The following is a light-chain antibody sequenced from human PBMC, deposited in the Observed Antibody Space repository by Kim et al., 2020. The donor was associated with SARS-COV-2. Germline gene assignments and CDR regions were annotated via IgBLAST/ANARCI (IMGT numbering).Light chain of an antibody. CDR2: EAS. V-gene: IGKV3-11*01. CDR1: QSVASY. CDR3: QQRYTRPGYT. Sequence: EIVLTQSPATLSLSPGERATLSCRASQSVASYLAWYQQKPGQASRLLIYEASNRATGIPARFRGSGSGTDFTLTISTLAPEDFAVYYCQQRYTRPGYTFGQGTKLEI. J-gene: IGKJ2*01.